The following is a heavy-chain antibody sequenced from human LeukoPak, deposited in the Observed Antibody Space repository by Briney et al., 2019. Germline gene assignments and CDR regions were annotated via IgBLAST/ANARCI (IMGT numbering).Heavy chain of an antibody. D-gene: IGHD4-23*01. V-gene: IGHV3-21*01. CDR2: ITSSSSYI. J-gene: IGHJ6*03. CDR1: GFTFSSYT. Sequence: PWGSLRLSCAASGFTFSSYTMNWVRQAPGKGPEWVSSITSSSSYIYYADSVKGRFTISRDNARNSLYLQMNSLRAEDTALYYCARDGDTVLTRGYYYYMDVWGKGTTVTVSS. CDR3: ARDGDTVLTRGYYYYMDV.